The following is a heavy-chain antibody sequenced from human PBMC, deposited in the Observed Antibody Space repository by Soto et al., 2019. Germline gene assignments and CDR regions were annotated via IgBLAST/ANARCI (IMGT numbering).Heavy chain of an antibody. CDR1: DVSISSGCYY. J-gene: IGHJ6*02. CDR3: ARDRGTGPRYYYYGMDV. V-gene: IGHV4-31*03. D-gene: IGHD3-9*01. CDR2: IYYSGSS. Sequence: SHTCRVSDVSISSGCYYRRWIRQHPGKGLEWIGYIYYSGSSYYNPSLKSRVTISVDTSKNQFSLKLSSVTAADTAVYYCARDRGTGPRYYYYGMDVWGQGTTVTVS.